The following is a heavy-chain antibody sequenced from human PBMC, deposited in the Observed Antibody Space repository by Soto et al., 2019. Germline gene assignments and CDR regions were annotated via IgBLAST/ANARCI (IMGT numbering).Heavy chain of an antibody. CDR2: ISGSVASI. V-gene: IGHV3-21*01. Sequence: EVQLVESGGGLVKPGGSLRLSCVASGFSFSTFSLHWVRQAPGKGLEWVSSISGSVASIHYGDKLKGRSPTSRHKAKHTVSLQMHSLRVEDTAVYYCARNTRRGIYSAAGMDVWGQGTKVTVSS. D-gene: IGHD1-26*01. CDR3: ARNTRRGIYSAAGMDV. CDR1: GFSFSTFS. J-gene: IGHJ6*02.